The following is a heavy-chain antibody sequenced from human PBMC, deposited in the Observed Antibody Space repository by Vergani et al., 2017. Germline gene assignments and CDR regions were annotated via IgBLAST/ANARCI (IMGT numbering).Heavy chain of an antibody. D-gene: IGHD2-15*01. CDR1: GESIRGGSHY. J-gene: IGHJ4*02. V-gene: IGHV4-61*02. CDR3: ARSRPYCTSGSCPAI. CDR2: IHTGGRT. Sequence: QVKLQESGPGLLKPSQTLSLTCTVSGESIRGGSHYWSWIRQPAGKGPERIGHIHTGGRTDLKPSVKSRVSISVDTSKSQFSLKLNSVTVADTAGYYCARSRPYCTSGSCPAIWGQGTLVTVSS.